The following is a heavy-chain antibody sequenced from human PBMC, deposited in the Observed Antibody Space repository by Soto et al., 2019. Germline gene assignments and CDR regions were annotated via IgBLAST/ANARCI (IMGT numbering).Heavy chain of an antibody. Sequence: ASETLSLTCTVSCVSVSGYYWSWIRQPPGKGLEWIGYIYYSGTTSYNPSLNSRVTMSVDTSKNQFSLKVNSVTAADTAVYYCAGESYYGSGATVVAYWGQGTLVTVSS. V-gene: IGHV4-59*02. J-gene: IGHJ4*02. CDR2: IYYSGTT. D-gene: IGHD3-10*01. CDR3: AGESYYGSGATVVAY. CDR1: CVSVSGYY.